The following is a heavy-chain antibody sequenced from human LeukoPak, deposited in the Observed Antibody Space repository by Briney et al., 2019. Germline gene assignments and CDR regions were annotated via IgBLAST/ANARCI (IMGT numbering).Heavy chain of an antibody. CDR1: GXTFSSYA. CDR3: AKDHYSSGRYPTPFDY. Sequence: PGGSLRLSCAASGXTFSSYAMSWVRQAPGKGLEWVSAISGSGGSTYYADSVKGRFAISRDNSKNTLYLQMNSLRAEDTAVYYCAKDHYSSGRYPTPFDYWGQGTLVTVSS. D-gene: IGHD6-19*01. J-gene: IGHJ4*02. CDR2: ISGSGGST. V-gene: IGHV3-23*01.